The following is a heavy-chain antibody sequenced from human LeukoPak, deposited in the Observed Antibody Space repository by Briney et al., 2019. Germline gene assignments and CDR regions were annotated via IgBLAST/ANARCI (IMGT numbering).Heavy chain of an antibody. CDR2: ISWNSGSI. D-gene: IGHD3-10*01. Sequence: GGSLRLSCAASGFTFDDYAMHWVRQAPGKGLEWVSGISWNSGSIGYADSVKGRFTISRDNAKNSLYLQMNSLRAEDTAVYYCARALWFGETFPAYWGQGTLVTVSS. CDR3: ARALWFGETFPAY. J-gene: IGHJ4*02. CDR1: GFTFDDYA. V-gene: IGHV3-9*01.